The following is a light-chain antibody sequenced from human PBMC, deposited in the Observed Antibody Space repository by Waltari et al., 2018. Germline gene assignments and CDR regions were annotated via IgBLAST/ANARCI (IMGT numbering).Light chain of an antibody. CDR3: NSRDSSGNHVV. Sequence: SSELTQGPAVSVALGQTVRITCQGDSLKTYYANWYQQKPGQAPELVVYGKNGRPSGIPDRFSGSSSGNTASLTITGAQAEDEADYYRNSRDSSGNHVVFGGGTKLTVL. CDR2: GKN. J-gene: IGLJ2*01. CDR1: SLKTYY. V-gene: IGLV3-19*01.